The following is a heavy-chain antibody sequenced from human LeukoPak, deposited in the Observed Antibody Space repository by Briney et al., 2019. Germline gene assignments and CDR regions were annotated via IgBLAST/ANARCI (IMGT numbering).Heavy chain of an antibody. J-gene: IGHJ6*02. V-gene: IGHV1-3*01. CDR1: GYTFTSYA. D-gene: IGHD6-19*01. Sequence: ASVKVSCKASGYTFTSYAMHWVRQAPGQRLEWMGWINAGNGNTKYSQKFQGRVTMTRDTSISTAYMELSRLRSDDTAVYYCARDLPSIAVAGYYYYYGMDVWGQGTTVTVSS. CDR3: ARDLPSIAVAGYYYYYGMDV. CDR2: INAGNGNT.